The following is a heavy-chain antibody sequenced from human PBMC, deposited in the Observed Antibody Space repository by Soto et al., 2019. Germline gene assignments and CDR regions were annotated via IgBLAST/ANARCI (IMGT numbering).Heavy chain of an antibody. V-gene: IGHV3-23*01. Sequence: EVQLLESGGGLVQPGGSLRLSCAASGFTFSSYAMSWVRQAPGKGLEWVSAISGSTIYYADSVKGRFTISRDNAKNSLYLQMNSLRAEDTAVYYCARDGSGLDYWGQGTLVTVSS. D-gene: IGHD6-19*01. J-gene: IGHJ4*02. CDR2: ISGSTI. CDR3: ARDGSGLDY. CDR1: GFTFSSYA.